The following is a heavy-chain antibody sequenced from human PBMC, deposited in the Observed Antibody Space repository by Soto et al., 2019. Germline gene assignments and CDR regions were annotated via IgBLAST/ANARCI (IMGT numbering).Heavy chain of an antibody. V-gene: IGHV4-39*01. D-gene: IGHD3-22*01. CDR3: ARRTRYYYDSSGYPAY. J-gene: IGHJ4*02. CDR1: GGSISSSSYY. CDR2: IYYSGST. Sequence: SETLSLTCTVSGGSISSSSYYWGWIRQPPGKGLEWIGSIYYSGSTYYNPSLKSRVTISVDTSKNQFSLKLSSVTAADTAVYYCARRTRYYYDSSGYPAYWGQGTLVTVSS.